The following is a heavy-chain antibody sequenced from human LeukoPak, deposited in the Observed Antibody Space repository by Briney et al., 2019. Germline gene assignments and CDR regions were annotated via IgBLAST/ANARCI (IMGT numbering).Heavy chain of an antibody. Sequence: PSETLSLTCTVSGGSISTYYWSWIRQPPGKGLEWIGYIYYSGSTNKNPSLKSRVTISVDTSKNQFSLKLTSVTAADTAVYYCARHRGVDYEGNNWFDPWGQGTLVTVSS. CDR2: IYYSGST. V-gene: IGHV4-59*01. J-gene: IGHJ5*02. D-gene: IGHD4-17*01. CDR1: GGSISTYY. CDR3: ARHRGVDYEGNNWFDP.